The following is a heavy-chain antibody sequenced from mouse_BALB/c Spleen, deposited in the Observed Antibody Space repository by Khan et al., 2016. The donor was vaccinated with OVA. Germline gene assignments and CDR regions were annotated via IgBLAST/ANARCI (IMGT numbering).Heavy chain of an antibody. J-gene: IGHJ4*01. D-gene: IGHD2-14*01. Sequence: QIQLVQSGPELKKPGETVQISCKASGFTFTNYGMNWVRQAPGKGLKWMGWINTYTGVPTFTDDFKGRSAFSLETSASTAYLQINSLKNEDTATYVCARVGYNGTMDFWGQGTSVTVSS. CDR3: ARVGYNGTMDF. CDR2: INTYTGVP. V-gene: IGHV9-3-1*01. CDR1: GFTFTNYG.